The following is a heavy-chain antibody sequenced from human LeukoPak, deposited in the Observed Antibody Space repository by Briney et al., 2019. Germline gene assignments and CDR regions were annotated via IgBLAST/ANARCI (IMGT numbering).Heavy chain of an antibody. Sequence: ASVKVSCKASGYTFTGYYMHWVRQAPGQGLEWMGWINPNNGDTHYAQKFQGTVTMTRDTSISTAYMELSSLRSDDTAVYYCAKGVRYFDWFSYYFDYWGQGTLVTVSS. J-gene: IGHJ4*02. D-gene: IGHD3-9*01. CDR3: AKGVRYFDWFSYYFDY. CDR2: INPNNGDT. CDR1: GYTFTGYY. V-gene: IGHV1-2*02.